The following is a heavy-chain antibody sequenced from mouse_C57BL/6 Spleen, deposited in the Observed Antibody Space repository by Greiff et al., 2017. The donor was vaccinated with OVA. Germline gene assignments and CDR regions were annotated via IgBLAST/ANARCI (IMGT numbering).Heavy chain of an antibody. CDR2: IDPEVGET. CDR1: GFNIKDNY. CDR3: ARGGSSPYYFDY. D-gene: IGHD1-1*01. Sequence: EVHLKQSGAGLVKPGASVKLSCTASGFNIKDNYMPWVKQRTEQGLEWIGRIDPEVGETKYAPKFQGKATITADTPSNTAYLQLSSLTSEDTAVYYCARGGSSPYYFDYWGQGTTLTVSS. J-gene: IGHJ2*01. V-gene: IGHV14-2*01.